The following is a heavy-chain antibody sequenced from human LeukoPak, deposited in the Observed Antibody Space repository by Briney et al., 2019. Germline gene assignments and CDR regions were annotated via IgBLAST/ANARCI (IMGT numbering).Heavy chain of an antibody. CDR3: AKGLDWNDGIAAFDI. V-gene: IGHV3-23*01. D-gene: IGHD1-1*01. CDR2: ISGSGGST. Sequence: GGSLRLSCAASGFTFSSYSMNWVRQAPGKGLEWVSAISGSGGSTYYADSVKGRFTISRDNSKNTLYLQMNSLRAEDTAVYYCAKGLDWNDGIAAFDIWGQGTMVTVSS. J-gene: IGHJ3*02. CDR1: GFTFSSYS.